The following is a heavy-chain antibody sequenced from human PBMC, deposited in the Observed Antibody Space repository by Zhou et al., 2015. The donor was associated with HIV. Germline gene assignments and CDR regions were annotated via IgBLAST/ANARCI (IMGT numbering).Heavy chain of an antibody. CDR3: AKDPGPGMVTFGGLIGPYFFDN. CDR1: GFTFSSYS. J-gene: IGHJ4*02. V-gene: IGHV3-30-3*01. CDR2: ISYDGSNK. Sequence: QVQLVDSGGGVVQPGRSLRLSCAASGFTFSSYSMHWVRQAPDKGLEWVAVISYDGSNKYSADSVMDRFTISRDNSKNTLYLQMNSLRAEDTATYYCAKDPGPGMVTFGGLIGPYFFDNWGQGTLVTVSS. D-gene: IGHD3-16*02.